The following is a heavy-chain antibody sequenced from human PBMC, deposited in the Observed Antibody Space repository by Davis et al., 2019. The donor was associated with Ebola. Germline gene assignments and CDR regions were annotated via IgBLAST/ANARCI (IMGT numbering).Heavy chain of an antibody. CDR1: GGSVSSGSYY. CDR3: AKGTDIVVVPAASLLWFGETAGEAYFDY. D-gene: IGHD2-2*01. Sequence: PGGSLRLSCTVSGGSVSSGSYYWSWVRQAPGKGLEWVANIKQDGSEKYYVDSVKGRFTISRDNSKHTLYLQMNSLRAEDTAVYYCAKGTDIVVVPAASLLWFGETAGEAYFDYWGQGTLVTVSS. J-gene: IGHJ4*02. CDR2: IKQDGSEK. V-gene: IGHV3-7*03.